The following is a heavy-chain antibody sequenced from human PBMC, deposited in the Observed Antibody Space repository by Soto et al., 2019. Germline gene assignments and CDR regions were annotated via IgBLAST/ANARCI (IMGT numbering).Heavy chain of an antibody. Sequence: GGSLRLSCAASGFTFSDYYMSWIRQAPGKGLEWVSYISSSGSTIYYADSVKGRFTISRDNAKNSLYLQMNSPRAEDTAVYYCARVGDSSSYFHYYGMDVWGQGTTVTVSS. CDR2: ISSSGSTI. D-gene: IGHD6-13*01. V-gene: IGHV3-11*01. CDR1: GFTFSDYY. CDR3: ARVGDSSSYFHYYGMDV. J-gene: IGHJ6*02.